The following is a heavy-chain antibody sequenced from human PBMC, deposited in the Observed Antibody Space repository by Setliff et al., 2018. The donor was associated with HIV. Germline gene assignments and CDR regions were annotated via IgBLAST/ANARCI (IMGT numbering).Heavy chain of an antibody. J-gene: IGHJ3*02. D-gene: IGHD3-10*01. V-gene: IGHV4-4*08. CDR3: VRDPPLITYGPDHPFDI. Sequence: SETLSLTCTVSGDSISIHYWSWIRQSPEKGLEWIGHVYSSGDTNYNPSLKSRVTMSLDTSKNQFSLTLTSVTAADTAVYYCVRDPPLITYGPDHPFDIWGQGTMVTVSS. CDR2: VYSSGDT. CDR1: GDSISIHY.